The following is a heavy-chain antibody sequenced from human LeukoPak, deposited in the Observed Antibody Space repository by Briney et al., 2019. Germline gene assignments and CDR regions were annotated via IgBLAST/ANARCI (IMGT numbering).Heavy chain of an antibody. CDR1: GGTFSSYA. Sequence: SVKVSCKASGGTFSSYAISWVRQAPGQGLEWMGGIIPIFGTANYAQKFQGRVTITTDESTSTAYMELSSLGSEDTAVYYCARGDSLFALLEGYYYYMDVWGKGTTVTVSS. CDR2: IIPIFGTA. J-gene: IGHJ6*03. D-gene: IGHD2-21*02. V-gene: IGHV1-69*05. CDR3: ARGDSLFALLEGYYYYMDV.